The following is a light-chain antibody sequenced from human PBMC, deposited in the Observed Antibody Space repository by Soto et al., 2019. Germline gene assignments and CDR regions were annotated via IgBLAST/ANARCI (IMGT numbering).Light chain of an antibody. CDR2: DAS. J-gene: IGKJ4*01. Sequence: EIVLTQSPATLSLSPGERATLSCRASQSVRSYLAWYQQKPRQAPRLLIYDASNRATDIPARFSGSGSGTDFTLTISSLDPEDSAVYYCHQRSKWPLTFGGGTKVEIK. CDR1: QSVRSY. V-gene: IGKV3-11*01. CDR3: HQRSKWPLT.